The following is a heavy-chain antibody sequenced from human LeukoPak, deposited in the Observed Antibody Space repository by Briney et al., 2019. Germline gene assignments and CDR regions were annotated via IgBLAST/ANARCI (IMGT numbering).Heavy chain of an antibody. CDR3: ARVSGSYPKAYFDH. Sequence: SETLSLTCTVSGDSISSGDYYWSWIRQPAGKGLEWIGRISSSGSTYYNPSLKSRVTISVDTSKNQFSLKLSSVTAADTAVYYCARVSGSYPKAYFDHWGQGSLVTVSS. V-gene: IGHV4-61*02. D-gene: IGHD1-26*01. CDR1: GDSISSGDYY. CDR2: ISSSGST. J-gene: IGHJ4*01.